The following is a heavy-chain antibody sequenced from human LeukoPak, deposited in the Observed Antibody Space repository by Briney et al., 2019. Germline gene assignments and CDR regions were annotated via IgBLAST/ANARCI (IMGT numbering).Heavy chain of an antibody. D-gene: IGHD2-2*01. CDR2: ISYDGSNK. J-gene: IGHJ4*02. Sequence: GGSLRLSCAASGFTFSSYAMHWVRQAPGKGLEWVAVISYDGSNKYYADSVKGRFTISRDNSKNTLYLQMNSLRAEDTAVYYCAKDRAVSKAYYFDYWGQGTLVTVSS. CDR3: AKDRAVSKAYYFDY. CDR1: GFTFSSYA. V-gene: IGHV3-30*04.